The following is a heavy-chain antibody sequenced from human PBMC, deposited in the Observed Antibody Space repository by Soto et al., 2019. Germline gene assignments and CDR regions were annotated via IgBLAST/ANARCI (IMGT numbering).Heavy chain of an antibody. J-gene: IGHJ4*02. CDR3: AKDMSYYYDSSGYFDY. V-gene: IGHV3-9*01. CDR1: GFTFDDYA. D-gene: IGHD3-22*01. CDR2: ISWNSGSI. Sequence: PGGSLRLSCAASGFTFDDYAMHWVRQAPGKGLEWVSGISWNSGSIGYADSVKGRFTISRDNAKNSLYLQMNSLRAEDTALYYCAKDMSYYYDSSGYFDYWGQGTLVTVSS.